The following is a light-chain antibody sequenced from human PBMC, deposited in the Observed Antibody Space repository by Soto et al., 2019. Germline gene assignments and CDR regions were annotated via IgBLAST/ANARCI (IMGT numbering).Light chain of an antibody. V-gene: IGKV4-1*01. J-gene: IGKJ2*01. CDR1: QSIFYSTNNKNQ. Sequence: DIVMTQSPDSLAVSLGERATINCKSSQSIFYSTNNKNQLAWYQQKPGQPPKLLFYWASTRDAGVPDRFSGSECWTDFTLTISSLLAEDGALYDCQHYYNPPSTFGRGTKL. CDR3: QHYYNPPST. CDR2: WAS.